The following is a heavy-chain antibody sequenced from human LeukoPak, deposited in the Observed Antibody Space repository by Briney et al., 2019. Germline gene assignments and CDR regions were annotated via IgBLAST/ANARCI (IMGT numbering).Heavy chain of an antibody. V-gene: IGHV4-38-2*02. Sequence: SETLSLTCTVSGYSISSGYYWGWIRQSPRKGLEWIGSIYQSGSTYYNPSLQSRVAISVDTSKDQFSLKLYSVTAADTAVYYCARDWVGVTDFHYWGQGTLVTVSS. J-gene: IGHJ4*02. CDR2: IYQSGST. D-gene: IGHD1-26*01. CDR3: ARDWVGVTDFHY. CDR1: GYSISSGYY.